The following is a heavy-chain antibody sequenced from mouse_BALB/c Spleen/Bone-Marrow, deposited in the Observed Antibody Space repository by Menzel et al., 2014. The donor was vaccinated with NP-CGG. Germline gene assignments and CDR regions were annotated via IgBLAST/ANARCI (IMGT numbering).Heavy chain of an antibody. J-gene: IGHJ3*01. CDR2: IDPANGNT. D-gene: IGHD2-4*01. CDR3: AVYDYEGFAY. V-gene: IGHV14-3*02. Sequence: DVKLQESGAELVKPGASVKLSCTASGFNIKDTYMHWVKQRPEQGLGWIGRIDPANGNTKYDPKFQGKATITADTSSNTAYLQLSSLTSEDTAVYYCAVYDYEGFAYWGQGTLVTVSA. CDR1: GFNIKDTY.